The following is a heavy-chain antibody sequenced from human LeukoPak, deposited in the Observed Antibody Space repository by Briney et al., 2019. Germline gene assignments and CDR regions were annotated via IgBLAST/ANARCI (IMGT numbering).Heavy chain of an antibody. J-gene: IGHJ4*02. CDR2: IYYSGST. V-gene: IGHV4-39*07. CDR3: AREDYGGNSVSPLSFDY. CDR1: GGSISSSSYY. Sequence: SETLSLTCTVSGGSISSSSYYWGWIRQPPGKGLEWIGSIYYSGSTYYNPSLKSRVTISVDTSKNQFSLKLSSVTAADTAVYYCAREDYGGNSVSPLSFDYWGQGTLVTVSS. D-gene: IGHD4-23*01.